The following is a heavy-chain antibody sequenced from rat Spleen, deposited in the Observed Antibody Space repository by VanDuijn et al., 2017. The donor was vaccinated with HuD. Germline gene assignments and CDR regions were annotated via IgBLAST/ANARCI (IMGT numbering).Heavy chain of an antibody. Sequence: EVQLVESGGGLVQPGRSLKLSCVASGFTFSDYGMNWIRQAPGKGLEWVAYISSHSGTIYYADTVKDRFTISRDNAKSTLYLQMDSLRSEDTATYYCASLTVEDVMDAWGQGASVTVSS. D-gene: IGHD1-8*01. CDR1: GFTFSDYG. J-gene: IGHJ4*01. V-gene: IGHV5-34*01. CDR2: ISSHSGTI. CDR3: ASLTVEDVMDA.